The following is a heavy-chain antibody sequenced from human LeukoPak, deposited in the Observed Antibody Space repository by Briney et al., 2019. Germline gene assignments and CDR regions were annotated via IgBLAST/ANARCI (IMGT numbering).Heavy chain of an antibody. CDR1: GGTFSSYA. J-gene: IGHJ6*03. V-gene: IGHV1-69*13. D-gene: IGHD6-25*01. Sequence: SVKVSCKASGGTFSSYAISWVRQAPGQGLEWMGGIIPIFGTANYAQKFQGRVTITADESTSTAYMELSSLRSEDTAVYYCARDLWGLGNGGSSDNPYYYYYMDVWGKGTTVTISS. CDR2: IIPIFGTA. CDR3: ARDLWGLGNGGSSDNPYYYYYMDV.